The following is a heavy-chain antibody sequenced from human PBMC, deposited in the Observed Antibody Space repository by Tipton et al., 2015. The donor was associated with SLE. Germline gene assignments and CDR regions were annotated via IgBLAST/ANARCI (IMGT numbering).Heavy chain of an antibody. J-gene: IGHJ3*01. CDR1: GDSLSPYY. D-gene: IGHD1-26*01. V-gene: IGHV4-39*07. CDR3: ARHFSPGYSGSRAPAGAFDV. Sequence: GLVKPSETLSLICTVSGDSLSPYYWGWIRQPPGRGLEWIGSVYDSGTTYYNPSLKSRVTMSVDTSKTQFSLRLSSLTAADTAVYCCARHFSPGYSGSRAPAGAFDVWGQGKMVTVSS. CDR2: VYDSGTT.